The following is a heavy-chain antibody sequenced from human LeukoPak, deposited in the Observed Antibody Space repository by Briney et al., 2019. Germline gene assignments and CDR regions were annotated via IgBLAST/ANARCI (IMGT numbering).Heavy chain of an antibody. CDR1: GYSFTSYW. CDR2: IYPGDSDT. Sequence: GESLKISCKASGYSFTSYWIGWVRQMPEKGLERMGIIYPGDSDTRYSPSFQGQVTISADKSISTAYLQWSSLKASDTAMYYCARERSSGYYAEDAFDIWGQGTMVTVSS. D-gene: IGHD3-22*01. V-gene: IGHV5-51*01. CDR3: ARERSSGYYAEDAFDI. J-gene: IGHJ3*02.